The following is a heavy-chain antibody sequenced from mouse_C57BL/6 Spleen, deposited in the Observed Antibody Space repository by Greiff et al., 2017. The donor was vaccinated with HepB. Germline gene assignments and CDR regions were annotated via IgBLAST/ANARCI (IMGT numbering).Heavy chain of an antibody. CDR1: GYTFTDYY. CDR2: INPNNGGT. J-gene: IGHJ2*01. Sequence: EVQLQQSGPELVKPGASVKISCKASGYTFTDYYMNWVKQSHGKSLEWIGDINPNNGGTSYNQKFKGKATLTVDKSSSTAYMELRSLTSEDSAVYYCARYLTTVVDFDYWGQGTTLTVSS. CDR3: ARYLTTVVDFDY. V-gene: IGHV1-26*01. D-gene: IGHD1-1*01.